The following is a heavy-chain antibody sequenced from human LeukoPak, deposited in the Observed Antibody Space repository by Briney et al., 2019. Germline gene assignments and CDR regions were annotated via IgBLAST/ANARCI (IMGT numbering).Heavy chain of an antibody. CDR2: IKGDGSST. CDR3: AKDRYSYAFEYSDS. V-gene: IGHV3-74*01. D-gene: IGHD5-18*01. J-gene: IGHJ4*02. Sequence: GGSLRLSCAASGFTFSSNWMHWVRQAPGKGLVWVSRIKGDGSSTSYADSVKGRFTISRDNSKNTLSLQVSSLRTEDTAVYYCAKDRYSYAFEYSDSWGQGTLVTVSS. CDR1: GFTFSSNW.